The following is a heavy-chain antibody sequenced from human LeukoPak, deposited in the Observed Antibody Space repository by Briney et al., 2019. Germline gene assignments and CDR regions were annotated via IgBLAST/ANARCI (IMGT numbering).Heavy chain of an antibody. CDR3: ARDRDAYYYDSSGFSPPDP. CDR1: GYTFTSYG. Sequence: GASVKVSCKASGYTFTSYGISWVRQAPGQGLEWMGWISAYNGNTNYAQELQGRVTMTTDTSTSTAYMELRSLRSDDTAVYYCARDRDAYYYDSSGFSPPDPWGQGTLVTVSS. J-gene: IGHJ5*02. CDR2: ISAYNGNT. D-gene: IGHD3-22*01. V-gene: IGHV1-18*01.